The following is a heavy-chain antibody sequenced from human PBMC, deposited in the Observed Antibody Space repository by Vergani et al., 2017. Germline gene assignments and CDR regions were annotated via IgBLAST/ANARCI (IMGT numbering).Heavy chain of an antibody. Sequence: QVQLVESGGGVVQPGGSLRLSCAASGFTLNSYGMHWVRPAPGKGVGWVAPIRSDESRRYYGDSMEGPFTISRDNCKNTLYLQMKSLRPEDTAVYYCAKEGGGYCIGGTCCPEDWGQGTLVSVS. J-gene: IGHJ4*02. CDR2: IRSDESRR. CDR3: AKEGGGYCIGGTCCPED. CDR1: GFTLNSYG. V-gene: IGHV3-30*02. D-gene: IGHD2-15*01.